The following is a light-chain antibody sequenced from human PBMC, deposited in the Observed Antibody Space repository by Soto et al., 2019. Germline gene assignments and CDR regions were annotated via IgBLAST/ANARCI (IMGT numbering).Light chain of an antibody. CDR2: LNSDGSH. CDR3: QTWGTGIRV. J-gene: IGLJ3*02. Sequence: QLVLTQSPSPSASLGASVKLTCTLNSGHSSYAIAWHQQQPEKGPRYLMKLNSDGSHSKGDGIPDRFSGSSSGAERYLTISSLQSEDEADYYCQTWGTGIRVFGGGTKLTVL. V-gene: IGLV4-69*01. CDR1: SGHSSYA.